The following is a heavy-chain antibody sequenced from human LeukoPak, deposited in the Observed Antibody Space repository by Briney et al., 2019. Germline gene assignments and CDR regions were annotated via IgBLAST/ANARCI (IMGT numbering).Heavy chain of an antibody. D-gene: IGHD2-15*01. CDR1: GFTFNSSS. J-gene: IGHJ5*02. CDR2: ISSSSNYI. CDR3: ARGADGVSSNSRGWFDP. Sequence: GGSLRLSCAASGFTFNSSSMNWVRQAPGKGLEWVSSISSSSNYIYYADSVKGRFTISRDNARNSLYLQMNTLRAEDTAVYSCARGADGVSSNSRGWFDPWGQGTLVTVSS. V-gene: IGHV3-21*01.